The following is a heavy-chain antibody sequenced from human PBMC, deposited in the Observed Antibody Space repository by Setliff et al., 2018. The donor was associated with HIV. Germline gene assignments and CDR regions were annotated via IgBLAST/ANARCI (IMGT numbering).Heavy chain of an antibody. Sequence: SETLSLTCSVSGVSISSGSYYWSWIRQPAGKGLDWIGRIYNSGSTIYNPSLKSRVTLSLDTSKNQFSLKLSSVTAADTAMYYCVRDDYGYNGKGFDYWGPGTLVTVSS. D-gene: IGHD4-17*01. V-gene: IGHV4-61*02. CDR1: GVSISSGSYY. J-gene: IGHJ4*02. CDR2: IYNSGST. CDR3: VRDDYGYNGKGFDY.